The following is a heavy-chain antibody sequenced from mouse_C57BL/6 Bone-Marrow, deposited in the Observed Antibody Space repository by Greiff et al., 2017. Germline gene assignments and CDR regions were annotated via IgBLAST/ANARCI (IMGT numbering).Heavy chain of an antibody. CDR1: GYTFTSYW. V-gene: IGHV1-7*01. J-gene: IGHJ2*01. CDR2: IIPSSGYT. Sequence: VQLQQPGAELVKPGASVKMSCKASGYTFTSYWMHWLKRRPGRGLEGIGYIIPSSGYTKYNQKFKDKATLTADKSSSTAYMHLSSLTYEDSAVYYCARSPYYYGLVDYWGQGTTLTVSS. D-gene: IGHD1-1*01. CDR3: ARSPYYYGLVDY.